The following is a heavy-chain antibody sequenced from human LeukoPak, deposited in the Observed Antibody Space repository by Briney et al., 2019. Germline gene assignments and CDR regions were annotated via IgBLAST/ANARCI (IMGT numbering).Heavy chain of an antibody. Sequence: PGGSLRLSCAASGFTFTHYWMTWVRQAPGKGLEWVANIKQDGSERFLVDSVKGRFTISRDNAKNSLYLQMNSLRAEDTAVYYCARDSPYGDYVPFDFWGQGTLVTVSS. CDR3: ARDSPYGDYVPFDF. V-gene: IGHV3-7*01. J-gene: IGHJ4*02. CDR1: GFTFTHYW. D-gene: IGHD4-17*01. CDR2: IKQDGSER.